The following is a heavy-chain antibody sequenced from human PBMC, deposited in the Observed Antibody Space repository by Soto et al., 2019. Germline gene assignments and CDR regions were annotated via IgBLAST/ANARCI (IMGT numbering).Heavy chain of an antibody. CDR1: GGSISSGGYY. CDR2: IYYSGST. J-gene: IGHJ4*02. CDR3: ARGIDGYNRYYFDY. Sequence: SETLSLTCTVSGGSISSGGYYWSWIRQHPGKGLEWIGYIYYSGSTYYNPSLKSRVTISVDTSKNQFSLKLSSVTAADTAVYYCARGIDGYNRYYFDYWGQGTLVTVSS. D-gene: IGHD5-12*01. V-gene: IGHV4-31*03.